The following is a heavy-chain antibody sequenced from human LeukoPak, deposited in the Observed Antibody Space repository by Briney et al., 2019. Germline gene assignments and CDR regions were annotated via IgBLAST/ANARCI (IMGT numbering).Heavy chain of an antibody. CDR2: ITSGGGST. Sequence: PGGSLRLSCAASEITFGSFAMSWVRQAPGKGLEWVSGITSGGGSTFCADSAKGRFTISRDNSKNTLYLQMNSLRAEDTAVYYCALRNTVTKSFDYWGQGTLVTVSS. D-gene: IGHD4-17*01. J-gene: IGHJ4*02. CDR3: ALRNTVTKSFDY. CDR1: EITFGSFA. V-gene: IGHV3-23*01.